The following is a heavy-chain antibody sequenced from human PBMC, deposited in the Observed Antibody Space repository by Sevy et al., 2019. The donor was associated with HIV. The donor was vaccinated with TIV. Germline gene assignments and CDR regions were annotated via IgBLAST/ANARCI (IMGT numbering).Heavy chain of an antibody. V-gene: IGHV3-13*01. J-gene: IGHJ6*02. CDR1: GFIFSSYD. CDR3: AREVPGSLYGLDV. Sequence: GGSLRLSCAASGFIFSSYDIHWVRQPTGKGLEWVSGIGTAGDTYYPGSVKGRFTISRDNARNSVYLQMNSLRAGDTAVYFCAREVPGSLYGLDVWGQGTTVTDSS. D-gene: IGHD3-10*01. CDR2: IGTAGDT.